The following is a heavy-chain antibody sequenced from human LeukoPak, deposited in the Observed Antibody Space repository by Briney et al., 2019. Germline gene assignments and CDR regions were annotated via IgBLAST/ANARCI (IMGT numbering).Heavy chain of an antibody. CDR3: ARGHTYSGSCFYFQH. Sequence: GGSLRLSCAASGFTFSSYWMSWVRQAPGKGLEWVANIKQDGSEKYYVDSVKGRFTISRDNAKNSLYLQMNSLRAEDTAVYYCARGHTYSGSCFYFQHWGQGTLVTVSS. J-gene: IGHJ1*01. CDR1: GFTFSSYW. D-gene: IGHD1-26*01. CDR2: IKQDGSEK. V-gene: IGHV3-7*01.